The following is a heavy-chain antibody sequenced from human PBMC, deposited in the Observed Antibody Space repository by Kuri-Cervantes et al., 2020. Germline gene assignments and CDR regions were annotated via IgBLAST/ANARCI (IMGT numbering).Heavy chain of an antibody. Sequence: GGSLRLSCAASGFTFSSYWMSWVRQAPGKGLEWVANIKQDGSEKYYVDSVKGRFTISRDNAKNSLYLQMNSLRAEDTAVYYCARDRSRWLASFDYWGQGTLVTVSS. CDR3: ARDRSRWLASFDY. D-gene: IGHD6-19*01. CDR1: GFTFSSYW. J-gene: IGHJ4*02. V-gene: IGHV3-7*01. CDR2: IKQDGSEK.